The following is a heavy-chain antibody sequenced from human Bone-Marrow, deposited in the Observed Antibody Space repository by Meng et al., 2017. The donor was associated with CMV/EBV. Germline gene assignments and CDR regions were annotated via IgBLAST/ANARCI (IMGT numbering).Heavy chain of an antibody. CDR3: AREFLGYDFWSGYYTGAPYYYYGMDV. J-gene: IGHJ6*02. CDR1: GFTFSSYS. D-gene: IGHD3-3*01. CDR2: ISSSSSYI. V-gene: IGHV3-21*01. Sequence: GESLKISCAASGFTFSSYSMNWVRQAPRKGLEWVSSISSSSSYIYYADSVKGRFTISRDNAKNSLYLQMNSLRAEDTAVYYCAREFLGYDFWSGYYTGAPYYYYGMDVWGQGTTVTVSS.